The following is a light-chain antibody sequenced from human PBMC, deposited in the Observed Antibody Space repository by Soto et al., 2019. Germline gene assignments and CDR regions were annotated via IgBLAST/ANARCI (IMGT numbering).Light chain of an antibody. V-gene: IGKV3-15*01. CDR3: QQYNNWPPWT. J-gene: IGKJ2*02. CDR1: QSVSSN. CDR2: GAS. Sequence: EIVMTQSPATLSVSPGERATLSCRASQSVSSNLAWYQQKPGQAPRLLIYGASTRATGIPARFSGSRSGTEFTLTISSLQSEDFAVYYRQQYNNWPPWTFGQGTNLEIK.